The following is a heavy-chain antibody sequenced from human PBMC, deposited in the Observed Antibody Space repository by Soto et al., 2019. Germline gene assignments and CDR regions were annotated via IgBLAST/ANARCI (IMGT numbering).Heavy chain of an antibody. CDR3: VSEGDVCSGYDCYRQFEY. D-gene: IGHD5-12*01. CDR2: IKPDGSQK. J-gene: IGHJ4*02. CDR1: GFVMSNYW. V-gene: IGHV3-7*03. Sequence: PGRSLRLSCGTSGFVMSNYWMSWVRQAPGKGLEWVANIKPDGSQKYYVDSVKGRFTISRDNAKNSLDLQMNNLRAEDTAVYYCVSEGDVCSGYDCYRQFEYWGQGTLVTVS.